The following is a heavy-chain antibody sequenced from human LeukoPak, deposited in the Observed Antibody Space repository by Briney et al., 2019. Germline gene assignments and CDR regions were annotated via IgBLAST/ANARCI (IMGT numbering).Heavy chain of an antibody. D-gene: IGHD6-19*01. Sequence: GGSLRLSCAASGFTFSSYDMHWVRQATGKGLEWVSAIGTAGDTYYPGSVKGRFTISRENAKNSLYLQMNSLRAGDTAVYYCAIASGGSGWYRTDAFDIWGQGTMVTVSS. CDR1: GFTFSSYD. J-gene: IGHJ3*02. V-gene: IGHV3-13*01. CDR3: AIASGGSGWYRTDAFDI. CDR2: IGTAGDT.